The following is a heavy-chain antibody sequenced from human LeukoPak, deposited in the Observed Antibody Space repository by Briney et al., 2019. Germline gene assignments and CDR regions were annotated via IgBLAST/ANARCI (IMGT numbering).Heavy chain of an antibody. Sequence: SETLSLTCTVSGGSISSSSYYWGWIRQPPGKGLEWIGSIYYSGSTYYNPSLKSRVTISVDTSKNQFSLKLSSVTATDTAAYYCARHFDGSGWFHWFDPWGQGTLVTVSS. V-gene: IGHV4-39*01. J-gene: IGHJ5*02. CDR2: IYYSGST. CDR1: GGSISSSSYY. CDR3: ARHFDGSGWFHWFDP. D-gene: IGHD6-13*01.